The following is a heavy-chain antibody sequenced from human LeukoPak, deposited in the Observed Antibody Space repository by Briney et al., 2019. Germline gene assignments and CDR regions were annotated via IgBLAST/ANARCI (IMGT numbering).Heavy chain of an antibody. V-gene: IGHV4-31*03. CDR1: GGSISSGGYY. Sequence: SETLSLTCTVSGGSISSGGYYWSWIRQHPGKGLEWIGYIYYSGSTYYNPSLKSRFTISVDTSKNQFSLKLSSVTAADTAVYYCARTPATVTSRGYYYYYGMDVWGQGTTVTVSS. CDR2: IYYSGST. J-gene: IGHJ6*02. CDR3: ARTPATVTSRGYYYYYGMDV. D-gene: IGHD4-17*01.